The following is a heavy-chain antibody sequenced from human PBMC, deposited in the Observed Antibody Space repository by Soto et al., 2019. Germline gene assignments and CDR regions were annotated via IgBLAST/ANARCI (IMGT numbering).Heavy chain of an antibody. CDR1: GGIFSTYA. J-gene: IGHJ4*02. V-gene: IGHV1-69*01. CDR3: ARDRDDDGSGNYYNRIDF. Sequence: QVQLVQSGAEVKKPGSSVKVSCKASGGIFSTYAISWLRQAPGQGLEWMGGIIPIFGTPNYAQRFQGRVTITADESTNTAYMELSRLRSEDTAVYYCARDRDDDGSGNYYNRIDFWGQGTLVTVSS. CDR2: IIPIFGTP. D-gene: IGHD3-10*01.